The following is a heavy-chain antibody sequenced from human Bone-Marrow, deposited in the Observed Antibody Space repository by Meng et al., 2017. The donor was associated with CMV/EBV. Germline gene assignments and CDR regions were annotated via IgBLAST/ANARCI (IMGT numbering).Heavy chain of an antibody. CDR3: ARYMVVPAAVDGFDI. D-gene: IGHD2-2*01. CDR1: GASISSGGYY. Sequence: SETLSLTCTVVGASISSGGYYWSWIRQHPGKGLEWFGYIYYSESTYYNPSLKSRVTISVDTSKTQFSLKLSSVTAADTAVYYCARYMVVPAAVDGFDIWGQGTMVTFSS. J-gene: IGHJ3*02. V-gene: IGHV4-31*03. CDR2: IYYSEST.